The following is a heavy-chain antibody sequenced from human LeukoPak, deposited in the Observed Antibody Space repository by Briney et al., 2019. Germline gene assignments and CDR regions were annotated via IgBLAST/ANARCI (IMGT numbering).Heavy chain of an antibody. CDR2: ISSSGFNI. V-gene: IGHV3-48*03. D-gene: IGHD2-15*01. Sequence: PGGSLRLSCAASEFSVGSNYMNWVRQAPGKGLEWVSYISSSGFNIYYADSVKGRFTISRDNAKNSLYLQMNSLRAEDTAVYYCAGQSRLGYCSGGSCYSQPFDPWGQGTLVTVSS. J-gene: IGHJ5*02. CDR1: EFSVGSNY. CDR3: AGQSRLGYCSGGSCYSQPFDP.